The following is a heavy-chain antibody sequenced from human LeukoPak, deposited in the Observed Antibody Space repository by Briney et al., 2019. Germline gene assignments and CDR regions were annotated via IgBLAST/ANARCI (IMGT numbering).Heavy chain of an antibody. V-gene: IGHV4-4*07. CDR3: ARIYSSSWFLNWFDP. Sequence: SETLSLTCTVSGGSISSYYRSWVRQPARKGLEWIGRIYTSGSTNYNPSLKSRVTMSVDTSKNQFSLKLNSVTAADTAVYYCARIYSSSWFLNWFDPWGQGTLVTVSS. CDR2: IYTSGST. CDR1: GGSISSYY. J-gene: IGHJ5*02. D-gene: IGHD6-13*01.